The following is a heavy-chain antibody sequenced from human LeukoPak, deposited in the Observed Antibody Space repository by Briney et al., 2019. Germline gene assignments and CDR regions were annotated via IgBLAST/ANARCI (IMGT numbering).Heavy chain of an antibody. J-gene: IGHJ4*02. D-gene: IGHD6-6*01. CDR2: ISNDGSSK. CDR3: ARDLATLAARPLGSDC. V-gene: IGHV3-30-3*01. Sequence: GRSLRLSCAASGFTFSSYAMYWVRQAPGKGLEWVTVISNDGSSKNYADSVKGRLTISRDNSKNTLYLQMNSLRAEDTAVYYCARDLATLAARPLGSDCWGQGTVVSVSS. CDR1: GFTFSSYA.